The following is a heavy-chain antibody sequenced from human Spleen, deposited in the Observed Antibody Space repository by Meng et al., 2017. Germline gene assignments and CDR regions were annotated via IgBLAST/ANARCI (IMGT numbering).Heavy chain of an antibody. CDR1: GYTFTSYY. D-gene: IGHD5-12*01. V-gene: IGHV1-46*01. J-gene: IGHJ4*02. Sequence: ASVKVSCKSSGYTFTSYYIHWVRQAPGQGLQWMGIINSSNGKTTYAQKFQGRVSMTRDTSTNTVYMELSGLRSEDTAVYYCARDGVEGDSGYDFDYWGQGTLVTVSS. CDR2: INSSNGKT. CDR3: ARDGVEGDSGYDFDY.